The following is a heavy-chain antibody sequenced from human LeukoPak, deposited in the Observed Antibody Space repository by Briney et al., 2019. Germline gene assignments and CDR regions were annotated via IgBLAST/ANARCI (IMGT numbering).Heavy chain of an antibody. CDR1: GGSISSHY. Sequence: SETLSLTCTVSGGSISSHYWCWIRQPPGKGQEWIGYIYCSGSTNYNPSLKSRVTISVDTSKNQFSLKLSSVTAADTAVYYCARRTVTHYYYYYMDVWGKGTTVTVSS. V-gene: IGHV4-59*11. J-gene: IGHJ6*03. CDR2: IYCSGST. CDR3: ARRTVTHYYYYYMDV. D-gene: IGHD4-17*01.